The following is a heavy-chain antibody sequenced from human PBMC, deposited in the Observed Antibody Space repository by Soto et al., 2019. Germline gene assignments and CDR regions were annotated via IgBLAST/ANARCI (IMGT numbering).Heavy chain of an antibody. D-gene: IGHD2-15*01. J-gene: IGHJ4*02. CDR2: ISSNGGST. V-gene: IGHV3-64D*06. CDR1: GFTFSSYG. Sequence: GGSLRLSCSASGFTFSSYGLHWVRQAAGKGLEYVSAISSNGGSTYYADSVKGRFTISRDHPKNTPYLQMSSLRAEDTAVYYCVKDWALYCSGGSCYYYDYWGQGTLVTVSS. CDR3: VKDWALYCSGGSCYYYDY.